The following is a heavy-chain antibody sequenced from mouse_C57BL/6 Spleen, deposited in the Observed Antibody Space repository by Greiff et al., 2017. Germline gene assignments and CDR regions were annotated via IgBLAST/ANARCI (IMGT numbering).Heavy chain of an antibody. CDR3: AMWGNIYYFAY. J-gene: IGHJ2*01. Sequence: EVQLVESGGGLVKPGGSLKLSCAASGFTFSDYGMHWVRQAPEKGLEWVAYISSGSSTIYYADTVKGRFTISRDNAKNTLFLQMTSLRSEDPAMYYCAMWGNIYYFAYWGQGTTLTVSS. V-gene: IGHV5-17*01. CDR1: GFTFSDYG. D-gene: IGHD2-1*01. CDR2: ISSGSSTI.